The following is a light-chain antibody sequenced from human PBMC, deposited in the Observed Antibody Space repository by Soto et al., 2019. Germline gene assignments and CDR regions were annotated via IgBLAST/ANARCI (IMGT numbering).Light chain of an antibody. CDR3: QQYGSSPST. CDR1: QSVSSSY. V-gene: IGKV3-20*01. CDR2: GAS. J-gene: IGKJ1*01. Sequence: IVLTQSPATLSLSPGKRATLSCRASQSVSSSYLAWYQQKPGQAPRLLIYGASSRATGIPDRFSGSGSGTDFTLTISRLEPEDFAVYYCQQYGSSPSTFGQGTKVDIK.